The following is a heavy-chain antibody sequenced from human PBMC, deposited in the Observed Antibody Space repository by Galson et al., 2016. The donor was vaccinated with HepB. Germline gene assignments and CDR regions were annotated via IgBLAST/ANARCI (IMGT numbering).Heavy chain of an antibody. V-gene: IGHV1-46*01. CDR1: GYTFTRYY. CDR2: INPRGGST. D-gene: IGHD3-22*01. Sequence: SVKVSCKASGYTFTRYYIHWARQAPGQGLEWMGVINPRGGSTKDTQKFQGRVTMTRDTSTTTVYMELSSLRCEDTAVYFCARGGYYDSSGSLRYWGQGTLVTVSS. J-gene: IGHJ4*02. CDR3: ARGGYYDSSGSLRY.